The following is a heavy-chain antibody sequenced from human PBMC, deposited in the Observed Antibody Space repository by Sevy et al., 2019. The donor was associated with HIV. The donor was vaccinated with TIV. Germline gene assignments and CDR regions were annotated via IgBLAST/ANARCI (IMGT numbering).Heavy chain of an antibody. CDR3: ARDQGALVIVAATFFEY. J-gene: IGHJ4*02. Sequence: GGSLRLSCAASGFTFSSYAMHWVRQAPGKGLEWVAVISYDGSNKYYPDSVKGRLTISRDNSKNTRYLEMNSRRTEDTAVYYCARDQGALVIVAATFFEYWGQGTLVTVSS. CDR2: ISYDGSNK. CDR1: GFTFSSYA. V-gene: IGHV3-30*04. D-gene: IGHD2-15*01.